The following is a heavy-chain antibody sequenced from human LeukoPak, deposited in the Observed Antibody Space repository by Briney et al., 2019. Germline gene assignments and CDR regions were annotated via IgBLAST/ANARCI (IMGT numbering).Heavy chain of an antibody. V-gene: IGHV4-61*01. J-gene: IGHJ5*02. CDR1: GGSVSSGSYY. D-gene: IGHD3-3*01. Sequence: PSETLSLTCTVSGGSVSSGSYYWSWIRQPPGKGLEWIGYIYYSGSTNYNPSLKSRVTISVDTSKNQFSLKLSSVTAADTAVYYCARNILEWLLGWFDPWGQGTLVTVSS. CDR3: ARNILEWLLGWFDP. CDR2: IYYSGST.